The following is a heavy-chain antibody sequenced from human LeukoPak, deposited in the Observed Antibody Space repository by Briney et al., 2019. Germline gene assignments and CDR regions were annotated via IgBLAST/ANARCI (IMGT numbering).Heavy chain of an antibody. CDR1: GYTFTSYY. Sequence: ASVKVSCKASGYTFTSYYMHWVRQAPGQGLEWMGIINPSGGSTSYAQKFQGRVTMTRDMSTSTVYMELSSLRSEDTAVYYCASSGYSYGLCGYWGQGTLVTVSS. J-gene: IGHJ4*02. V-gene: IGHV1-46*01. D-gene: IGHD5-18*01. CDR3: ASSGYSYGLCGY. CDR2: INPSGGST.